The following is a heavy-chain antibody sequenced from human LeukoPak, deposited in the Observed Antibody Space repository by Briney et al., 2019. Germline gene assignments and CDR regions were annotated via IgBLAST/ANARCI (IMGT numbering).Heavy chain of an antibody. CDR1: GYTFTNYA. J-gene: IGHJ4*02. CDR3: ARRGYNYGAGFFDY. D-gene: IGHD5-18*01. CDR2: ITDSNGNT. Sequence: ASVKVSCKASGYTFTNYAVSWVRQAPGQGLEWMGGITDSNGNTYYVQKLQGRVTMTTDTYTSTAYMELRSLTSDDTAVYYCARRGYNYGAGFFDYWGQGTLVTVSS. V-gene: IGHV1-18*01.